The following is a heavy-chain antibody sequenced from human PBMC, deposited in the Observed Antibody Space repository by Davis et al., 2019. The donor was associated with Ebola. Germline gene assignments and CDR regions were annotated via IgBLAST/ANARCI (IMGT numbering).Heavy chain of an antibody. J-gene: IGHJ2*01. CDR3: ARGPRMGTFLALHWYFDL. CDR2: IYSGGST. V-gene: IGHV3-66*01. Sequence: GESLKISCAASGFTVSRNYMSWVRQAPGKGLEWVSVIYSGGSTYYADSVKGRFTISRDNSKNTLYLQMNSLRAEDTAVYYCARGPRMGTFLALHWYFDLWGRGTLVTVSS. D-gene: IGHD3-16*01. CDR1: GFTVSRNY.